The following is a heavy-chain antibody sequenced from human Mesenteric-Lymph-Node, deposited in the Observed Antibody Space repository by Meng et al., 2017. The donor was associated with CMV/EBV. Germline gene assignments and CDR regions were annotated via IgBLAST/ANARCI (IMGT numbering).Heavy chain of an antibody. J-gene: IGHJ4*02. Sequence: GESLKISCAASGFTFSSYWMSWVRQAPGKGLEWVANIKQDGSEKYYVDSVKGRFTISRDNAKNSLYLQMNSLRAEDTALYYCATDDYGGNPAYWGQGTLVTVSS. D-gene: IGHD4-23*01. V-gene: IGHV3-7*01. CDR2: IKQDGSEK. CDR3: ATDDYGGNPAY. CDR1: GFTFSSYW.